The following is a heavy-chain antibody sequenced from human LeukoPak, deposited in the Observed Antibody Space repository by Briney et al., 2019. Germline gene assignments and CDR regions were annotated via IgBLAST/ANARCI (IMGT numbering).Heavy chain of an antibody. J-gene: IGHJ4*02. D-gene: IGHD3-22*01. CDR2: IYPGDSDT. Sequence: GESLKISCKGFGYSFTSYWIGWGRQMPGKGLEWMGIIYPGDSDTRYSPSFQGQVTISADKSISTAYLQWSSLKASDTAMYYCARRITMIVVVIASLWRIKYFDYWGQGTLVTVSS. CDR3: ARRITMIVVVIASLWRIKYFDY. CDR1: GYSFTSYW. V-gene: IGHV5-51*01.